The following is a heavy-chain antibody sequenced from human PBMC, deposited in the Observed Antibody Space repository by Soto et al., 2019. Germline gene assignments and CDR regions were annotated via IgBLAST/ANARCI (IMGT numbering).Heavy chain of an antibody. D-gene: IGHD3-22*01. CDR3: ARALLMGITMIVVVNKYDAFDI. CDR1: GYTFTGYY. V-gene: IGHV1-2*02. Sequence: QVQLEQSGAEVKKPGASVKVSCKASGYTFTGYYMHWVRQAPGQGLEWMGWINPNSGGTNYAQKFQGRVTMTRDTSISTAYMELSRLRSDDTAVYYCARALLMGITMIVVVNKYDAFDIWGQGTMVTVSS. J-gene: IGHJ3*02. CDR2: INPNSGGT.